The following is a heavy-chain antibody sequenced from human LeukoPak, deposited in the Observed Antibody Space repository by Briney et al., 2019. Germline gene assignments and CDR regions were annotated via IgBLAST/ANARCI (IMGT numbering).Heavy chain of an antibody. D-gene: IGHD2/OR15-2a*01. Sequence: GGSLRLSCAASGFTFSTSDMHWVRQVTGKGLEWVSAIGTGGDTYYPGSVKGRFTIPRDNAENSSYLQMNSLRAEDTAVYYCAKDGSMPWGYYMDVWGKGTTVTISS. CDR3: AKDGSMPWGYYMDV. V-gene: IGHV3-13*01. J-gene: IGHJ6*03. CDR2: IGTGGDT. CDR1: GFTFSTSD.